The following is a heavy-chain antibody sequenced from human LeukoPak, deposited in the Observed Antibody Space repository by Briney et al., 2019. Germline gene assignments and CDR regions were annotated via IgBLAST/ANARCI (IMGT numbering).Heavy chain of an antibody. V-gene: IGHV4-39*07. Sequence: KPSETLSLTCTVSGGSISSSSYYWGWIRQPPGKGLEWIGSIYYSGSTNYNPSLKSRVTISVDTSKNQFSLKLSSVTAADTAVYYCARGFAQDIVVVPALRWNVWGKGTTVTVSS. J-gene: IGHJ6*04. D-gene: IGHD2-2*01. CDR3: ARGFAQDIVVVPALRWNV. CDR2: IYYSGST. CDR1: GGSISSSSYY.